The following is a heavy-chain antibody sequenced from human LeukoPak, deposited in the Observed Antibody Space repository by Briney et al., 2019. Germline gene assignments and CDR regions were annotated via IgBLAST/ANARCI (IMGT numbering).Heavy chain of an antibody. J-gene: IGHJ4*02. CDR1: GYTFTSYA. CDR3: ARDAADRGRTCSGGSCYSQGTLDY. V-gene: IGHV1-3*01. Sequence: ASVKVSCKASGYTFTSYAMHWVRQSPGQRLEWMRWINAGNGNTKYSQKFQGRVTITRDTSASTAYMELSSLRSEDTAVYYCARDAADRGRTCSGGSCYSQGTLDYWGQGTLVTVSS. CDR2: INAGNGNT. D-gene: IGHD2-15*01.